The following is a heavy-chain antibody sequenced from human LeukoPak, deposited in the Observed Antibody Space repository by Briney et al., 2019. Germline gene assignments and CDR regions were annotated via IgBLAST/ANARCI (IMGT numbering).Heavy chain of an antibody. CDR2: ISWNSGSI. J-gene: IGHJ5*02. D-gene: IGHD1-26*01. CDR1: GFTFDDYA. Sequence: GGSLRLSCAASGFTFDDYAMHWVRQAPGKGLEWVSGISWNSGSIGYADSVKGRFTISRDNGKNSLYLQMNSLRAEDTADYYCASWELHLWGQGTLVTVSS. V-gene: IGHV3-9*01. CDR3: ASWELHL.